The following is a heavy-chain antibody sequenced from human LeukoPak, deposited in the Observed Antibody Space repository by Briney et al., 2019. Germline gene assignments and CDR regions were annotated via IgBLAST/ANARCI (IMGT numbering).Heavy chain of an antibody. CDR2: IYYSGST. Sequence: SSETLSLTCTVSGGSISSYYWSWIRQPPGKGLEWIGYIYYSGSTNYNPSLKSRVTISVDTSKNQFSLKLSSVTAADTAVYYCARASGYGSLAFDIWGQGTMVTVSS. J-gene: IGHJ3*02. CDR1: GGSISSYY. CDR3: ARASGYGSLAFDI. D-gene: IGHD5-12*01. V-gene: IGHV4-59*01.